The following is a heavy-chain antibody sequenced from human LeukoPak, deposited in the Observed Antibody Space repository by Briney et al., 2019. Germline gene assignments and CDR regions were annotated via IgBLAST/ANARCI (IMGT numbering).Heavy chain of an antibody. Sequence: SETLSLTCAVYGGSFSGYYWSWIRQPPGKGLEWIGEVNHDGSTNYNPSLKSRVIISVDTSKNQFSLKLTSVIAADTAVYYCARKNVGSWQTLDYWDQGTLITVSS. CDR3: ARKNVGSWQTLDY. J-gene: IGHJ4*02. CDR1: GGSFSGYY. D-gene: IGHD1-1*01. CDR2: VNHDGST. V-gene: IGHV4-34*01.